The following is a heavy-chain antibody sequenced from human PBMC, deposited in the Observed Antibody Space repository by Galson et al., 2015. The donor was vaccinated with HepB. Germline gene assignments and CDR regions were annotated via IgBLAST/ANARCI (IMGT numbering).Heavy chain of an antibody. D-gene: IGHD6-19*01. J-gene: IGHJ3*02. CDR3: ARPWGRSGWLSAFDI. V-gene: IGHV1-46*01. CDR1: GYTFTSYF. Sequence: QSGAEVKKPGESLRISCKASGYTFTSYFMHWVRQAPGQGLEWMGIINPSGGSTSYAQKFQGRVTISVDTSKNQLSLKLSSVTAADTAVYYCARPWGRSGWLSAFDIWGQGTMVTVSS. CDR2: INPSGGST.